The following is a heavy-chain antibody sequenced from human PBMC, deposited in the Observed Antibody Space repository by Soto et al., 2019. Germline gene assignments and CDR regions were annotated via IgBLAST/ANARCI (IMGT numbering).Heavy chain of an antibody. CDR1: GGSISSSSYY. CDR3: ANDFWSGYYGGGAYYYGMDV. Sequence: SETLSLTCTVSGGSISSSSYYWGWIRQPPGKGLEWIGSIYYSGSTYYNPSLKSRVTISVDTSKNQFSLKLSSVTAADTAVYYCANDFWSGYYGGGAYYYGMDVWGQGTTVTVSS. V-gene: IGHV4-39*01. D-gene: IGHD3-3*01. J-gene: IGHJ6*02. CDR2: IYYSGST.